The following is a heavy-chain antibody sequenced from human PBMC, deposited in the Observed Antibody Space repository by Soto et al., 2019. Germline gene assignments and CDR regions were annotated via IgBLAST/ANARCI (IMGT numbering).Heavy chain of an antibody. J-gene: IGHJ6*02. CDR3: ASLAVHYYGMDV. CDR1: GYSFTSYW. V-gene: IGHV5-10-1*01. D-gene: IGHD2-21*01. CDR2: IDPSDSYT. Sequence: PGESLKISCKGSGYSFTSYWISWVRQMPGKGLEWMGRIDPSDSYTDYSPSFQGHVTISADKSISTAYLQWSSLKASDTAMYYCASLAVHYYGMDVWGQGTTVTVSS.